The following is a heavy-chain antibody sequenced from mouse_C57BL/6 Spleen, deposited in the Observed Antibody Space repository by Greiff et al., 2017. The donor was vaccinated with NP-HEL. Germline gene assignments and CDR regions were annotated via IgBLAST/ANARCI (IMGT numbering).Heavy chain of an antibody. J-gene: IGHJ4*01. CDR2: ISSGSSTI. CDR3: ARTVVARYAMDY. V-gene: IGHV5-17*01. CDR1: GFTFSDYG. D-gene: IGHD1-1*01. Sequence: EVKVVESGGGLVKPGGSLKLSCAASGFTFSDYGMHWVRQAPEKGLEWVAYISSGSSTIYYADTVKGRFTISRDNAKNTLFLQMTSLRSEDTAMYYCARTVVARYAMDYWGQGTSVTVSS.